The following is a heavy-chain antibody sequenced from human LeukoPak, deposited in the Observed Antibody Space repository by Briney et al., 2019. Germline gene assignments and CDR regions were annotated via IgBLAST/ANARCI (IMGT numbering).Heavy chain of an antibody. V-gene: IGHV3-23*01. CDR2: IGGTGVRT. CDR1: GFTFSSYA. J-gene: IGHJ4*02. CDR3: AKDRLGGPYFFHY. Sequence: PAGSLRLSCASSGFTFSSYAMSWVRQAPGKGLEWVSTIGGTGVRTYYADSVKGRFTISRDNSKNTLYLQINSLRAEDTAVYFCAKDRLGGPYFFHYWGQGTLVTVSS. D-gene: IGHD3-16*01.